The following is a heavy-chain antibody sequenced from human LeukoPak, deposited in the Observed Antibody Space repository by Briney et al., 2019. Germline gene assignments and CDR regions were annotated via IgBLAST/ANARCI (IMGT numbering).Heavy chain of an antibody. Sequence: QPGGSLRLSYAASGFTFSSYAMSWVRQAPGKGLEWVANINQDGSQKSCVDSVKGRLSISRDNAKNSLYLQMHSLRAEDTAVYYCARSNREFASGSGDYWGQGTLVTVSS. CDR3: ARSNREFASGSGDY. CDR1: GFTFSSYA. D-gene: IGHD3-10*01. J-gene: IGHJ4*02. V-gene: IGHV3-7*05. CDR2: INQDGSQK.